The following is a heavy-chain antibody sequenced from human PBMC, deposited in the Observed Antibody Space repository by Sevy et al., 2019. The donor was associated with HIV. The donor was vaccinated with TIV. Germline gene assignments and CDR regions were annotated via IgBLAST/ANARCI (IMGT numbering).Heavy chain of an antibody. CDR1: GFTFGDYA. CDR2: IRRNSHEPYGGTT. Sequence: LSCTSSGFTFGDYAMSWFRQAPGKGLACVAFIRRNSHEPYGGTTEYAASVKGRFTISRDDSKSIAYLQMNSLKTEDTAVYYCTRTLATADTPEYYFDYWGQGILVIVSS. V-gene: IGHV3-49*03. CDR3: TRTLATADTPEYYFDY. D-gene: IGHD5-12*01. J-gene: IGHJ4*02.